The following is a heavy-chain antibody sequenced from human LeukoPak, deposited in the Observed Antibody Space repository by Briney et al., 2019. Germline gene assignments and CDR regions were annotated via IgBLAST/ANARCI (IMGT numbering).Heavy chain of an antibody. V-gene: IGHV1-8*01. CDR1: GYAFTSYD. D-gene: IGHD3-3*01. CDR2: MNPNSGNT. J-gene: IGHJ6*02. CDR3: ARGPRFLEWSYPIYYYGMDV. Sequence: ASGKVSCKASGYAFTSYDTNWVRQATGQGLEWMGWMNPNSGNTGYAQKFQGRVTMTRNTSISTAYMELSSLRSEDTDVYYCARGPRFLEWSYPIYYYGMDVWGQGTTVTVSS.